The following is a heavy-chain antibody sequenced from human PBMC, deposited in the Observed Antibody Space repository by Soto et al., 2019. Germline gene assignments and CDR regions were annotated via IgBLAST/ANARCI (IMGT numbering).Heavy chain of an antibody. D-gene: IGHD6-13*01. Sequence: PGGSLRLSCAASGFTFSSYDMHWVRQATGKGLEWVSAIGTAGDTYYPGSVKGRFTISRENAKNSLYLQMNSLRAGDTAVYYCARTFRVYRGQGNLYYYYGMDVWGQGTTVTVSS. CDR2: IGTAGDT. CDR1: GFTFSSYD. V-gene: IGHV3-13*01. CDR3: ARTFRVYRGQGNLYYYYGMDV. J-gene: IGHJ6*02.